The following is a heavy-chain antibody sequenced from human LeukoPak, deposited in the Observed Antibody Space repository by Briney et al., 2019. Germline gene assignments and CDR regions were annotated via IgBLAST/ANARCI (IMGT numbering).Heavy chain of an antibody. V-gene: IGHV4-30-4*08. CDR2: IYYSGST. CDR1: GGSISSGDYY. D-gene: IGHD3-3*01. CDR3: ARGLYDFWSGYPPYFDY. Sequence: SETLSLTCTVSGGSISSGDYYWSWIRQPPGKGLEWIGYIYYSGSTYYNPSLKSRVTISVDTSKNQFSLKLSSVTAADTAANYCARGLYDFWSGYPPYFDYWGQGTLVTVSS. J-gene: IGHJ4*02.